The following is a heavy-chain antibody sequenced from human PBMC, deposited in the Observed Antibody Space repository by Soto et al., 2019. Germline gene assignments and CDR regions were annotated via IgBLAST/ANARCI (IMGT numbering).Heavy chain of an antibody. D-gene: IGHD6-6*01. J-gene: IGHJ6*02. V-gene: IGHV3-33*01. CDR1: GFTFSSYG. Sequence: GGSLRLSCAASGFTFSSYGMHWVRQAPGKGLEWVAVIWYDGSNKYYADSVKGRFTISRDNSKNTLYLQMNSLRAEDTAVYYCARGRSSSSYYYYGMDVWGQGTTVTVSS. CDR3: ARGRSSSSYYYYGMDV. CDR2: IWYDGSNK.